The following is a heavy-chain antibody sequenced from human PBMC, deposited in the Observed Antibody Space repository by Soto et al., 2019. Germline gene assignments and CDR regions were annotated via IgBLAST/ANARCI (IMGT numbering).Heavy chain of an antibody. V-gene: IGHV3-23*01. CDR2: VRGSGDDT. Sequence: EVQLLESGGGLVQPGGSLRLSCAASGFTFSDYAMNWIRQAPGKGLEWVSAVRGSGDDTWYADSVKGRFTISRDNSKNTLDLQMNSLRAEDTAVYYCAKVVRVVDIAFDIWGPGTMVTVSS. CDR3: AKVVRVVDIAFDI. D-gene: IGHD3-10*01. CDR1: GFTFSDYA. J-gene: IGHJ3*02.